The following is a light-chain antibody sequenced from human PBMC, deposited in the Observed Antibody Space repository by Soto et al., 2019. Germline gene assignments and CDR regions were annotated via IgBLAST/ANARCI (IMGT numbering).Light chain of an antibody. CDR1: QSISSY. V-gene: IGKV1-39*01. CDR3: QRSYSTPRT. Sequence: DIQMTQSPSSLSASVGDRVTITCRASQSISSYLNWYQQKPGKAPKLLIYAASSLQSGVPSRFSGRGSGTDSPLTISRLQPEDFATYYCQRSYSTPRTFGQGNKVEIK. CDR2: AAS. J-gene: IGKJ1*01.